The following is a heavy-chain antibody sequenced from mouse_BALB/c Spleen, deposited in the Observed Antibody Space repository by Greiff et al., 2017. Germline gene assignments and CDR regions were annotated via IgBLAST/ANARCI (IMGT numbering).Heavy chain of an antibody. CDR2: INPDSSTI. CDR1: GFDFSRYW. V-gene: IGHV4-1*02. J-gene: IGHJ3*01. Sequence: EVKLQESGGGLVQPGGSLKLSCAASGFDFSRYWMSWVRQAPGKGLEWIGEINPDSSTINYTPSLKDKFIISRDNAKNTLYLQMSKVRSEDTALYYCARPDYYGSSSFAYWGQGTLVTVSA. CDR3: ARPDYYGSSSFAY. D-gene: IGHD1-1*01.